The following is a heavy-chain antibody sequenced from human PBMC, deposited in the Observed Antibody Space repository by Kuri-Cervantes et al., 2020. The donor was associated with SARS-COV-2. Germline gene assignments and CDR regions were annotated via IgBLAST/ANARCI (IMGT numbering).Heavy chain of an antibody. Sequence: ESLKISCAVYGGSFSGYSWTWIRQSPGKGLEWIGEINQSGSTNYNPPLKSRVTVSVDTSKNQFFLKLSSVTAADTAVYYCARLGKNCTNGICNTYHYYYMDVWGKGTTVTVSS. D-gene: IGHD2-8*01. CDR1: GGSFSGYS. CDR3: ARLGKNCTNGICNTYHYYYMDV. J-gene: IGHJ6*03. V-gene: IGHV4-34*01. CDR2: INQSGST.